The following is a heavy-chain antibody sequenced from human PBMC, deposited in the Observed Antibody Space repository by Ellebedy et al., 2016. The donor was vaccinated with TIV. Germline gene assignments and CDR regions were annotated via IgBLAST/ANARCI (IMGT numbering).Heavy chain of an antibody. Sequence: GSLRLSCEASEFTLSDYFVSWIRQTPGKGLEWIGSTAFSGSAYYNPSLESRVTLSVDASKNELSLRLTSVTAAETAVYYCMRDYGFQFVIDYWGQGVLVTVSS. J-gene: IGHJ4*02. CDR2: TAFSGSA. CDR3: MRDYGFQFVIDY. D-gene: IGHD2-2*03. CDR1: EFTLSDYF. V-gene: IGHV4-38-2*02.